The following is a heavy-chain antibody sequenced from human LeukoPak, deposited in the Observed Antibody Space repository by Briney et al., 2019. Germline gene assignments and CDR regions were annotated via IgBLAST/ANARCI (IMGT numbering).Heavy chain of an antibody. D-gene: IGHD5-12*01. CDR2: IVVGSGNT. CDR3: AAARGATIELLDY. V-gene: IGHV1-58*01. Sequence: SVKVSCKASGFTFTMSAVQWVRQARGQGREWIGWIVVGSGNTNYAQKFQERVTITRDMSTSTAYMELSSLRSEDTAVYYCAAARGATIELLDYWGQGTLVTVSS. CDR1: GFTFTMSA. J-gene: IGHJ4*02.